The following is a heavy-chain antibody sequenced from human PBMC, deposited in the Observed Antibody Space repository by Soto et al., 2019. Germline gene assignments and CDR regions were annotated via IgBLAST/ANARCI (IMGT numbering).Heavy chain of an antibody. D-gene: IGHD1-1*01. Sequence: GGSLRLSCAASGFTFSSYDMHWVRQATGKGLEWVSAIGTAGDTYYPGSVKGRFTISRENAKNSLYLQMNSLTAADTAVYYCARELPQRQGRNMDVWGQGTTVTVSS. V-gene: IGHV3-13*01. CDR2: IGTAGDT. J-gene: IGHJ6*02. CDR3: ARELPQRQGRNMDV. CDR1: GFTFSSYD.